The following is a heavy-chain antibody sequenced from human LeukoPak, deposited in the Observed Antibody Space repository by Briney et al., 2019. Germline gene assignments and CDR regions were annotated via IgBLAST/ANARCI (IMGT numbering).Heavy chain of an antibody. D-gene: IGHD3-10*01. CDR3: ARNSTSWSFDL. J-gene: IGHJ2*01. CDR1: GDSISSGYY. Sequence: SETLSLTCDVSGDSISSGYYWGWIRQPPGKGLEWIGTIYHSGSTYYNPSLKSRVTISADTSKNQFSLTLNSVTAADTAIYYCARNSTSWSFDLWGRGTLVTVSS. V-gene: IGHV4-38-2*01. CDR2: IYHSGST.